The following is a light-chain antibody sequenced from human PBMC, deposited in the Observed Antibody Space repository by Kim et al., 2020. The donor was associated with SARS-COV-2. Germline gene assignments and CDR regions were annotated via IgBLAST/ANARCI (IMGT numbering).Light chain of an antibody. CDR1: TSNVGTYAL. Sequence: GQSITISCTGLTSNVGTYALVSWYQQPPGKAPKLIIYEGSKRPSGVSDRFSASTSGNTASLTISGLQAADEADYYCCSYATSTTYVFGTGTKVTVL. CDR2: EGS. V-gene: IGLV2-23*01. J-gene: IGLJ1*01. CDR3: CSYATSTTYV.